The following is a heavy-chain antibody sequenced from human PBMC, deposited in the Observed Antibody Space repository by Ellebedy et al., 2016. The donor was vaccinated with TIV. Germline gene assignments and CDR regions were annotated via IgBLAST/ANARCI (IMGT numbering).Heavy chain of an antibody. D-gene: IGHD2-2*02. V-gene: IGHV3-7*01. CDR3: ARLVHLYTSTANVYFFDS. CDR1: GFTFSNYW. CDR2: IKQEGNEK. Sequence: GESLKISCVVSGFTFSNYWMSWVRQAPGKGLEWVANIKQEGNEKYYVDSVRGRFTISRDDSRNTLHLQMNSLRVEDTAVYYCARLVHLYTSTANVYFFDSWGQGTLVTVSS. J-gene: IGHJ4*02.